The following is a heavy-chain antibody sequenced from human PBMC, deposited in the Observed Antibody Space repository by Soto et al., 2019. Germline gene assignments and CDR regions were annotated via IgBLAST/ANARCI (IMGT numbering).Heavy chain of an antibody. Sequence: SETLSLTCAVYGGSFSGYYWSWIRQPPGKGLEWIGEINHSGSTNYNPSLKSRVTISVDTSKNQFSLKLSSVTAADTAVYYCARALIDYGDYQRWFDPWGQGTLVTVSS. D-gene: IGHD4-17*01. V-gene: IGHV4-34*01. J-gene: IGHJ5*02. CDR1: GGSFSGYY. CDR3: ARALIDYGDYQRWFDP. CDR2: INHSGST.